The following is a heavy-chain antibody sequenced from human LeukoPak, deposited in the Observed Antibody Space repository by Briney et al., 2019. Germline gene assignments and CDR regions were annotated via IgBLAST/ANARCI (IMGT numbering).Heavy chain of an antibody. D-gene: IGHD6-6*01. V-gene: IGHV5-51*01. J-gene: IGHJ5*02. Sequence: GASLKISCKGSGSCFTSYWIGWVRPMPGKGLEWMGIIYPGDSDTRYSPSFQGQVAIIAAYSITTAYLQWSSLKASDTGMYYCARSSNPDSSSTWYDPWGQGTLVTVSS. CDR3: ARSSNPDSSSTWYDP. CDR2: IYPGDSDT. CDR1: GSCFTSYW.